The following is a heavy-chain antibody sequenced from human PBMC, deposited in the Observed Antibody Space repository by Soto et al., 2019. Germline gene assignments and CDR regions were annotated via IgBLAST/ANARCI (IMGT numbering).Heavy chain of an antibody. CDR1: GDSISSNNNY. CDR2: ISYSGTT. J-gene: IGHJ5*02. Sequence: SESLSLTCTVSGDSISSNNNYWSWIRQPPGEGLEWIGFISYSGTTSYSPSLKSRVAISLDTSKNQFSLSLSSVTAADTAVYYCARGRGYSYGLDPWGQGTLVTVSS. V-gene: IGHV4-30-4*01. D-gene: IGHD5-18*01. CDR3: ARGRGYSYGLDP.